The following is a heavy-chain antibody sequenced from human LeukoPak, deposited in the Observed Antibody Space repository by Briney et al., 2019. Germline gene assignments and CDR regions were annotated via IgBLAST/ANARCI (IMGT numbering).Heavy chain of an antibody. Sequence: PSETLSLTCTVSGGSITTYYWSWIRQPAGKGLEWIGRIYTSGTTNYNPSFKSRVTMSLDTSNHKLSLKLSSVTAADTAVYYCARLNHDNCFDFWGQGILVTVSS. CDR3: ARLNHDNCFDF. D-gene: IGHD1-1*01. CDR2: IYTSGTT. CDR1: GGSITTYY. J-gene: IGHJ4*02. V-gene: IGHV4-4*07.